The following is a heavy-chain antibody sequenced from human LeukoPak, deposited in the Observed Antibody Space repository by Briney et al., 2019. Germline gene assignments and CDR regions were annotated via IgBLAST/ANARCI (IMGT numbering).Heavy chain of an antibody. CDR2: INTDGSST. D-gene: IGHD6-13*01. CDR1: GFTFSSYW. V-gene: IGHV3-74*01. CDR3: ARVSSSWSLFDY. J-gene: IGHJ4*02. Sequence: GGSLRLSCAASGFTFSSYWMHWVRQAPGKGLVWVSRINTDGSSTSYADSVKGRFTISRDNAKNTLYLQMNSLRAEDTAVYYCARVSSSWSLFDYWGQGTLVTVSS.